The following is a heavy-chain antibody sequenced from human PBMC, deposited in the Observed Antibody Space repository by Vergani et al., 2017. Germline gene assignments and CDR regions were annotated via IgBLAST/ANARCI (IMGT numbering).Heavy chain of an antibody. CDR3: ARDPQGRNVVDTRGIPYYFDY. J-gene: IGHJ4*02. D-gene: IGHD2-2*01. Sequence: EVQLVESGGGLVQPGGSLRLSCAASGFTFSSYSMNWVRQAPGKGLEWVSYISSSSSTIYYADSVKGRFTISRDNAKNSLYLQMNSLRAEDTGVYYCARDPQGRNVVDTRGIPYYFDYWGQGTLVTVSS. CDR1: GFTFSSYS. V-gene: IGHV3-48*01. CDR2: ISSSSSTI.